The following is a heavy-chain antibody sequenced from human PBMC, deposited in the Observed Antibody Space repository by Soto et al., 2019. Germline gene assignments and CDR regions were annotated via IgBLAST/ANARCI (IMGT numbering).Heavy chain of an antibody. V-gene: IGHV1-3*01. Sequence: QVQLVQSGAEVKKPGASVKVSCKASGYTFTSYAMHWVRQAPGQRLEWMGWINAGNGNTKYSQKFQGRVTITRDTSASTAYIELSSLRSEDTAVYYCAITYYDILSYYYYIDVWGKGTTVTVSS. CDR1: GYTFTSYA. CDR2: INAGNGNT. J-gene: IGHJ6*03. CDR3: AITYYDILSYYYYIDV. D-gene: IGHD3-9*01.